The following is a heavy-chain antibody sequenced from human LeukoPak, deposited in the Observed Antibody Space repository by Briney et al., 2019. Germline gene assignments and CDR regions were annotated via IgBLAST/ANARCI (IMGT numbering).Heavy chain of an antibody. V-gene: IGHV4-61*01. D-gene: IGHD6-13*01. CDR2: IYYSGST. CDR1: GGSISSGSYY. J-gene: IGHJ1*01. CDR3: ARVESSWYIEK. Sequence: SETLSLTCTVSGGSISSGSYYWSWIRQPPGRGLEWIGYIYYSGSTNYNPSLKSRVTISVDTSKNQFSLKLSSVTAADTAVYYCARVESSWYIEKWGQGTLVTVSS.